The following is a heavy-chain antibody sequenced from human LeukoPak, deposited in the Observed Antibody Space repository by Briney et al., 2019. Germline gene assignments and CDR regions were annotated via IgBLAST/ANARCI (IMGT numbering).Heavy chain of an antibody. J-gene: IGHJ6*03. CDR1: LDTFNTYN. Sequence: ASVRVSCKASLDTFNTYNIAWARQAPGQGLEWMGWISPKSGSANYAQKFQGRVTMATDTSTGTAYMDLRSLTSDDTAVYFCAKEKSYKNYDIWRAPGPAVFDSYYMDVWGKGTTVTVSS. D-gene: IGHD3-9*01. V-gene: IGHV1-18*01. CDR2: ISPKSGSA. CDR3: AKEKSYKNYDIWRAPGPAVFDSYYMDV.